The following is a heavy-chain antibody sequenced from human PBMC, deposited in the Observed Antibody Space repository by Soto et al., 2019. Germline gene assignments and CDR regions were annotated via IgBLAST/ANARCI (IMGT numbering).Heavy chain of an antibody. V-gene: IGHV3-15*01. J-gene: IGHJ4*02. Sequence: EVQLVESGGGLVKPGGSLRLSCAASGFTFSNAWMSWVRQAPGKGLEWVVRIKSKTDGGTTDYAAPVKGRFTISRDDSKNTLYMQRNSLKTEDTAVYYGTTYRDSTDYCGQGTLVTVSS. CDR2: IKSKTDGGTT. D-gene: IGHD3-16*02. CDR1: GFTFSNAW. CDR3: TTYRDSTDY.